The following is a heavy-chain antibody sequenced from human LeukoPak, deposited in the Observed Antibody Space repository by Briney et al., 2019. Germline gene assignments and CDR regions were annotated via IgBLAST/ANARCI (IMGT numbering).Heavy chain of an antibody. V-gene: IGHV3-74*01. CDR1: GFTFSSYW. Sequence: AGRSLRLSCAASGFTFSSYWMHWVRQAPGKGLVWVSRINGDGSSTSYTDSVKGRFTISRDNAKNTLYLQMNSLRAEDTSVYYCARGRLLPYYVDYWGQGTLVTVSS. D-gene: IGHD2-21*01. J-gene: IGHJ4*02. CDR2: INGDGSST. CDR3: ARGRLLPYYVDY.